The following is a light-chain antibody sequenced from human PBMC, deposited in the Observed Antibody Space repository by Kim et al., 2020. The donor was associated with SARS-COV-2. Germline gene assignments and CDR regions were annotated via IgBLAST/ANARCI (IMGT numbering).Light chain of an antibody. CDR1: SSVVGGFNY. CDR2: DVS. CDR3: SSYTSSSTRV. Sequence: GQSMTSACTGTSSVVGGFNYVSWYQQHPGKSPKLMIYDVSNRPSGVSNRFSGSKSGNTASLTISGLQAEDEADYYCSSYTSSSTRVFGTVTKVTVL. V-gene: IGLV2-14*03. J-gene: IGLJ1*01.